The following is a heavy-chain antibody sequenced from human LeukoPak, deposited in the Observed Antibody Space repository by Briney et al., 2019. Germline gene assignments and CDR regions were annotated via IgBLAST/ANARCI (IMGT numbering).Heavy chain of an antibody. CDR1: GYSFTSYW. V-gene: IGHV5-51*01. CDR3: ASGRRYYHYGMDV. Sequence: GESLKISCKGSGYSFTSYWIGWVRQMPGKGLEWMGIIYPGDSDTRYSPSSQGQVTISADKSISTAYLQWSSLKASDTAMYYCASGRRYYHYGMDVWGQGTTVTVSS. J-gene: IGHJ6*02. CDR2: IYPGDSDT.